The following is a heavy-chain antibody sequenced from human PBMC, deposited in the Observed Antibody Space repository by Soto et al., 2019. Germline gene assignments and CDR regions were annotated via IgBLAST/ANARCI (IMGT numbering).Heavy chain of an antibody. CDR3: AREKQKTNYYYYAMDV. CDR1: GGTFSSNA. Sequence: QFQLVQSGAEVKKPGSSVKVSCKAFGGTFSSNAITWVRQAPGQGLEWMGGIIPRFGSSTYAQKFQGRLTITADASTSTAYMGLSSLRSEDTAVYYCAREKQKTNYYYYAMDVWGQGTTVTVSS. D-gene: IGHD6-13*01. V-gene: IGHV1-69*12. CDR2: IIPRFGSS. J-gene: IGHJ6*02.